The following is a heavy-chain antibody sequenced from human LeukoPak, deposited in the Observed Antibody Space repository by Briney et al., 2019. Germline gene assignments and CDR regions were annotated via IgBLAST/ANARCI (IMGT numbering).Heavy chain of an antibody. J-gene: IGHJ6*02. CDR3: ARRDSSGYYPEQSHGMDV. CDR1: GYSFTSYW. V-gene: IGHV5-51*01. CDR2: IYPGDSDT. Sequence: GESLKISCKGSGYSFTSYWIGWVRQMPGKGLEWMGIIYPGDSDTGYSPSFQGQVTISADKSISTAYLQWSSLKASDTAMYHCARRDSSGYYPEQSHGMDVWGQGTTVTVSS. D-gene: IGHD3-22*01.